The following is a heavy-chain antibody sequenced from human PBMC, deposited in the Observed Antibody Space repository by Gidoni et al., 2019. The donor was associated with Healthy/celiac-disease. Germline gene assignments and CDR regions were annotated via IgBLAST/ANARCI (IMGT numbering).Heavy chain of an antibody. CDR3: ARDPGNTIPIFGVRGRVYWYFDL. J-gene: IGHJ2*01. V-gene: IGHV6-1*01. CDR2: TYYRSKWYN. Sequence: QVQLQQSGPGLVKPSQTLPLTCAISGDSVSSNSAAWNWIRQSPSRGLEWLGRTYYRSKWYNDYAVSVKSRITINPDTSKNQFSLQLYSGSPEDTAVYYCARDPGNTIPIFGVRGRVYWYFDLWGRGTLVTVSS. CDR1: GDSVSSNSAA. D-gene: IGHD3-3*01.